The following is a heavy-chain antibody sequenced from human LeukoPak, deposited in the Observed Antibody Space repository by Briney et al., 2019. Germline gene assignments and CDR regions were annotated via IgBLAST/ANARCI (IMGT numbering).Heavy chain of an antibody. CDR1: GFSLSNYG. CDR2: MQYDGSVE. V-gene: IGHV3-30*02. Sequence: PGGSLRLSCLVSGFSLSNYGIHWVRQAPGKGLEWVTFMQYDGSVEFYADSVKGRFTISRDNSRNTAFLQMSGLRTEDTAVYFCAQDIPTEQVPGLGPGYWGRGTLVTVSS. CDR3: AQDIPTEQVPGLGPGY. J-gene: IGHJ4*02.